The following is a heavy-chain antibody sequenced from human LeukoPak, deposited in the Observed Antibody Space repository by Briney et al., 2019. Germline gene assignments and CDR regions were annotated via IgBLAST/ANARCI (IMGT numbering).Heavy chain of an antibody. J-gene: IGHJ6*02. CDR3: ARDSLQFGYYGMDV. D-gene: IGHD3-10*01. CDR2: ISYDGSNK. V-gene: IGHV3-30-3*01. Sequence: ESGGGVVQPGRSLRLSCAASGFTFSSYAMHWVRQAPGKGLEWVAVISYDGSNKYYADSVKGRFTISRDNSKNTLYLQMNSLRAEDTAVYYCARDSLQFGYYGMDVWGQGTTVTVSS. CDR1: GFTFSSYA.